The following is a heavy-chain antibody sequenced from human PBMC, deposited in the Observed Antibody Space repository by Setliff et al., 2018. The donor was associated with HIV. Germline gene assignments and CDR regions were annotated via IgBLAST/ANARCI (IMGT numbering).Heavy chain of an antibody. V-gene: IGHV3-21*06. Sequence: GESLRLSCTASGFPFSLYSMNWVRQAPGRGLEWVSSINGNTLYISYAASVRRRFTISRDNAKGSLYLQLTSLRPEDTGVYFCARVGTSTSLDYWGQGILVTVSS. CDR2: INGNTLYI. J-gene: IGHJ4*02. CDR1: GFPFSLYS. CDR3: ARVGTSTSLDY. D-gene: IGHD2-2*01.